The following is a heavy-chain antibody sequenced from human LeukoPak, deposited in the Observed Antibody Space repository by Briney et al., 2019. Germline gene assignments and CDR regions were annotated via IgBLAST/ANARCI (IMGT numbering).Heavy chain of an antibody. V-gene: IGHV1-2*02. CDR2: INPNSGGT. CDR1: GYTFTGYY. J-gene: IGHJ4*02. Sequence: ASVKVSCKASGYTFTGYYMHWVRQAPGQGLEWMGWINPNSGGTNYAQKFQGRVTMTRDTSISTAYMELSRLRSDDTAVYYCARDLSVGGYNSFDYWGQGTLVTVSS. D-gene: IGHD5-24*01. CDR3: ARDLSVGGYNSFDY.